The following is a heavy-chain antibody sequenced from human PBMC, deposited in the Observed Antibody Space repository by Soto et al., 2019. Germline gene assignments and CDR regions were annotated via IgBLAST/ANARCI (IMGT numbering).Heavy chain of an antibody. D-gene: IGHD2-2*03. J-gene: IGHJ6*02. CDR2: INSDGRTT. V-gene: IGHV3-74*01. Sequence: PGGSLRLSCAASGFTLRTFWMHWVRQAPGKGLVWVSRINSDGRTTNYADSVEGRFTISRDNAKNTVYLQMNSLTAEDTAVYYCARDGYPAWVYTMDVWGQGTTVTVSS. CDR3: ARDGYPAWVYTMDV. CDR1: GFTLRTFW.